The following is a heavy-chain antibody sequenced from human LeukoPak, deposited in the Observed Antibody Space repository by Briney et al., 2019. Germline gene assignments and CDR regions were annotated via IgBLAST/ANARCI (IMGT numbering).Heavy chain of an antibody. V-gene: IGHV3-7*01. D-gene: IGHD1-26*01. CDR3: ARDPGGGSYFDY. Sequence: GGSLRLSCAASGFTFSSYAMSWFRQAPGKGLEWVANIKQDGSEKYYVDSVKGRFTISRDNAKNSLYLQMNSLRAEDTAVYYCARDPGGGSYFDYWGQGTLVTVSS. J-gene: IGHJ4*02. CDR2: IKQDGSEK. CDR1: GFTFSSYA.